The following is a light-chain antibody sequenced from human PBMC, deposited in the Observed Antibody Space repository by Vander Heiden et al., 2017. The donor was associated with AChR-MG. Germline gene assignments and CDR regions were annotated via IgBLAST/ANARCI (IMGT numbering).Light chain of an antibody. CDR3: QQYNTYYHA. CDR2: KAS. V-gene: IGKV1-5*03. J-gene: IGKJ1*01. CDR1: QSINKW. Sequence: DIQMTQSPSTLSAFVGARVTITCRASQSINKWLALYQQKPGNAPKFLIYKASTLQTGVPSRFSGNGSGTEFTLTISGLQPDDFATYYCQQYNTYYHAFGQGTVVEIK.